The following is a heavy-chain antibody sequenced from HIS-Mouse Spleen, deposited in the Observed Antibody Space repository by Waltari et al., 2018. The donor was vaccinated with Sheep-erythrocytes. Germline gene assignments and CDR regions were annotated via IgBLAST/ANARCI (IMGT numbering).Heavy chain of an antibody. J-gene: IGHJ4*02. D-gene: IGHD1-26*01. V-gene: IGHV3-21*01. CDR3: ARVASGATFDY. CDR1: GSTFSTLS. CDR2: ISSSSSYI. Sequence: EVQLVESGGGLVKPGGSLRLSGAASGSTFSTLSLNWVRQAPGKGLEWVSSISSSSSYIYYADSVKGRFTISRDNAKNSLYLQMNSLRAEDTAVYYCARVASGATFDYWGQGTLVTVSS.